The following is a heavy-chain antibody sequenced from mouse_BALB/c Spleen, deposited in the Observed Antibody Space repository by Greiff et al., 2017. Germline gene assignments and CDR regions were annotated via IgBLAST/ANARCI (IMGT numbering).Heavy chain of an antibody. D-gene: IGHD1-1*01. CDR1: GFNIKDYY. J-gene: IGHJ4*01. Sequence: EVQLQQSGAELVRSGASVKLSCTASGFNIKDYYMHWVKQRPEQGLEWIGWIDPENGDTEYAPKFQGKATMTADTSSNTAYLQLSSLTSEDTAVYYCNTVYYGSGYAMDYWGQGTSVTVSS. V-gene: IGHV14-4*02. CDR2: IDPENGDT. CDR3: NTVYYGSGYAMDY.